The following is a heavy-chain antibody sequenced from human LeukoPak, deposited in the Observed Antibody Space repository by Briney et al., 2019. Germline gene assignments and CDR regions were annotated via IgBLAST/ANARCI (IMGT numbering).Heavy chain of an antibody. V-gene: IGHV4-34*01. D-gene: IGHD3-10*01. CDR2: ISHSGST. CDR1: GGSISSYY. Sequence: PSETLSLTCTVSGGSISSYYWSWIRQPPGKGLEWIGEISHSGSTNYNPSLKSRVTISVDTSKNQFSLKLSSVTAADTAVYYCARGYYPASSYFDYWGQGTLVTVSS. CDR3: ARGYYPASSYFDY. J-gene: IGHJ4*02.